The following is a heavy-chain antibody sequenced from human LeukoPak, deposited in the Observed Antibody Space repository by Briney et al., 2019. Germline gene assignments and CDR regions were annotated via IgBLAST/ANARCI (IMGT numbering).Heavy chain of an antibody. Sequence: ASVKVSCKASGGTFSSYAISWVRQAPGQGLEWMGGISPIFGTANYAQKFQGRVTITTDESTSTAYMELSSLRSEGTAVYYCARGSTGTTFSFDYWGQGTLVTVSS. CDR1: GGTFSSYA. CDR3: ARGSTGTTFSFDY. V-gene: IGHV1-69*05. CDR2: ISPIFGTA. J-gene: IGHJ4*02. D-gene: IGHD1-7*01.